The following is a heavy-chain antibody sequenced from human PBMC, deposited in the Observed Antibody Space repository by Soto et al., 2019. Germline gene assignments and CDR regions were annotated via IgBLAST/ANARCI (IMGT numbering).Heavy chain of an antibody. Sequence: QVQLQESGPGLVKPSETLSLTCTVSGGSISSYYWSWIRQPPGKGLEWIGYIYYSGSTNYNPSLKSRVTISVDTSKNQFPLKLSSVTAADTAVYYCARVLFGRGNWFDPWGQGTLVTVSS. J-gene: IGHJ5*02. CDR1: GGSISSYY. CDR2: IYYSGST. D-gene: IGHD3-3*01. V-gene: IGHV4-59*01. CDR3: ARVLFGRGNWFDP.